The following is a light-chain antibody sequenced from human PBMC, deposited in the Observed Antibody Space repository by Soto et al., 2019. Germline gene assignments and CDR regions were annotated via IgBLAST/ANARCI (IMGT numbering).Light chain of an antibody. Sequence: EVVLTQSPGTLSLSPGERATLSCRASQSISSSYLAWYQQKPGQTPRLLIYGASSRATGIPDRFSGSGSGTDFTLTVSRLGPEDFAVYYCQQYGSSQWTFGQGTKVELK. CDR2: GAS. J-gene: IGKJ1*01. CDR1: QSISSSY. V-gene: IGKV3-20*01. CDR3: QQYGSSQWT.